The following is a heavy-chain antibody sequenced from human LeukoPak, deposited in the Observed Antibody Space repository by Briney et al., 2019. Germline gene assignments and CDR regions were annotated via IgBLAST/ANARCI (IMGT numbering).Heavy chain of an antibody. CDR1: GFTFSSYW. Sequence: GGSLRLSCAASGFTFSSYWMSWVRQAPGKGLEWVANIKQDGSEKYYVDSVKGRFTISRDNSKNTLFLQMNSLRVEDTAVYYCARRSGIAVAGAFDYWGQGTLVTVSS. CDR3: ARRSGIAVAGAFDY. J-gene: IGHJ4*02. CDR2: IKQDGSEK. V-gene: IGHV3-7*03. D-gene: IGHD6-19*01.